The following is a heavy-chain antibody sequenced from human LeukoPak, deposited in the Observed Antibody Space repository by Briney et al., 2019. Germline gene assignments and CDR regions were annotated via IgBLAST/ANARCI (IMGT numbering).Heavy chain of an antibody. V-gene: IGHV3-48*02. D-gene: IGHD6-13*01. CDR3: ARDSRWAFDY. Sequence: PGGSLRLSCAASGFTFSSHSMNWVRQAPGEGLEWGSYIGVSSVTIYYADFVKGRFTISRDNAKNSLYLQMNSLRDEDTAVYYCARDSRWAFDYWGQGTLVTVSS. CDR2: IGVSSVTI. J-gene: IGHJ4*02. CDR1: GFTFSSHS.